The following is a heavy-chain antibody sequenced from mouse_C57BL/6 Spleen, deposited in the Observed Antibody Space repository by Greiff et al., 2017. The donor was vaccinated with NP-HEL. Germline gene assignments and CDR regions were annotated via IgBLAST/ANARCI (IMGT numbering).Heavy chain of an antibody. J-gene: IGHJ2*01. V-gene: IGHV1-82*01. Sequence: QSGPELVKPGASVKISCKASGYAFSSSWMNWVKQRPGKGLEWIGRIYPGDGDTNYNGKFKGKATLTADKSSSTAYMQLSSLTSEDSAVYFCARDGTTVVAYYFDYWGQGTTLTVSS. CDR2: IYPGDGDT. D-gene: IGHD1-1*01. CDR3: ARDGTTVVAYYFDY. CDR1: GYAFSSSW.